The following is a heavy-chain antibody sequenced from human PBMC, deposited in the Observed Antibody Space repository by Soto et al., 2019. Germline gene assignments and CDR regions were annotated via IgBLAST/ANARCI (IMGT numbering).Heavy chain of an antibody. CDR1: GGTFSNYA. V-gene: IGHV1-69*12. J-gene: IGHJ4*02. CDR3: ARVSSSWYKDYFDY. D-gene: IGHD6-13*01. CDR2: IIPIFGTT. Sequence: QVQLVQSGAEVKKPGSSVKVSCKASGGTFSNYAISWVRQAPGQGLEWMGGIIPIFGTTNYAQRFQGRVTITADESTSTASRELSSLRSEDTAVSYCARVSSSWYKDYFDYWGQGTLVTVSS.